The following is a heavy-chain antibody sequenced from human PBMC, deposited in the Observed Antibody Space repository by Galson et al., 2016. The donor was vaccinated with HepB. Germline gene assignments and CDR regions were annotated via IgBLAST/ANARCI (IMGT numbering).Heavy chain of an antibody. CDR2: ISWNGNSD. CDR1: GFSFDDYA. Sequence: SLRLSCAASGFSFDDYAMHWVRQAPGKGLEWVSFISWNGNSDYYGDSVKGRFTISRDNSKNSLYLQMNSLRAEDTALYYCAKARGSKWPLDDWGQGTLVTVSS. CDR3: AKARGSKWPLDD. J-gene: IGHJ4*02. V-gene: IGHV3-43D*03. D-gene: IGHD3-16*01.